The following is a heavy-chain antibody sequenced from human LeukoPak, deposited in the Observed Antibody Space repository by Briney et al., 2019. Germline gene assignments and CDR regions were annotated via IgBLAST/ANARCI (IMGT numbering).Heavy chain of an antibody. CDR1: GGSISSSHW. D-gene: IGHD4-23*01. Sequence: SGTLSLTCAVSGGSISSSHWWSWVRQPPGKGLEWIGEIYHSGNTNYNPSLKSRVTISVDKSKNQFSLKLSSVTAADTAVYYCARVFDYGGNSGDFDYWGQGTLVTVSS. V-gene: IGHV4-4*02. J-gene: IGHJ4*02. CDR3: ARVFDYGGNSGDFDY. CDR2: IYHSGNT.